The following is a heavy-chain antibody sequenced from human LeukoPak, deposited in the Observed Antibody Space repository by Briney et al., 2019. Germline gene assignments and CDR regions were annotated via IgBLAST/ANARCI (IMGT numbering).Heavy chain of an antibody. CDR1: EFTFSTYW. CDR2: IKGDESAR. Sequence: SGGSLRLSCAASEFTFSTYWMAWVRQAPGKGLEWVANIKGDESARHQADSVKGRFTISRDNAQNSVYLQMTSLRGEDTAVYYCARDVVGSLDYWGQGTLVTVSS. J-gene: IGHJ4*02. D-gene: IGHD1-26*01. CDR3: ARDVVGSLDY. V-gene: IGHV3-7*01.